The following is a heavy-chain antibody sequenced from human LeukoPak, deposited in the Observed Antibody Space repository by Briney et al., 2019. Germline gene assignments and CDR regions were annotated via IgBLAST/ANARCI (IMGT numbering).Heavy chain of an antibody. D-gene: IGHD6-13*01. CDR1: GGPISSSSYY. J-gene: IGHJ4*02. CDR3: ARQNEEQLIFDY. Sequence: PSETLSLTCTVSGGPISSSSYYWGWIRQPPGKGLEWIGSIYYSGSTYYNPSLKSRVTISVDTSKNQFSLKLSSVTAADTAVYYCARQNEEQLIFDYWGQGTLVTVSS. CDR2: IYYSGST. V-gene: IGHV4-39*01.